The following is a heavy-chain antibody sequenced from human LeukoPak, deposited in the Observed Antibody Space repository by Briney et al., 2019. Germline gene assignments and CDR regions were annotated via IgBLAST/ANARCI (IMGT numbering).Heavy chain of an antibody. D-gene: IGHD1-26*01. CDR1: GGSIGSYY. J-gene: IGHJ4*02. Sequence: SETLSLTCTVSGGSIGSYYWSWIRQPPGKGLEWIGRVSTSGSTNYNPSLRSRVTISVDTSKNQFSLKLSSVTAADTAVYYCARTWEGDYWGQGTLVTVSS. CDR2: VSTSGST. CDR3: ARTWEGDY. V-gene: IGHV4-4*07.